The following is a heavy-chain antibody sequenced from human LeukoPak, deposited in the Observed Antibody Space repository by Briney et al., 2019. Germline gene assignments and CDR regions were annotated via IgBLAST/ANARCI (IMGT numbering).Heavy chain of an antibody. CDR1: GFTFSTYY. V-gene: IGHV3-21*01. CDR2: ITTSSSYI. J-gene: IGHJ4*02. CDR3: ARDRFGRRWLSTWDFDY. D-gene: IGHD3-22*01. Sequence: PGGSLGLSCAASGFTFSTYYKTWVRQAPGKGLEWVSSITTSSSYIYYADSVKGRFTISRDNAKNSLYLQMNSLRAEDTAVYYCARDRFGRRWLSTWDFDYWGQGTLVTVSS.